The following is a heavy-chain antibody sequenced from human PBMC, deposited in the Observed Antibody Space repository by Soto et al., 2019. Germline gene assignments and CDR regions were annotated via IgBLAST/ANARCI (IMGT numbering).Heavy chain of an antibody. Sequence: PGGSLRLSCAASGFTFSSYGMHWVRQAPGKGLEWVAVIWYDGSNKYYADSVKGRFTISRDNSKNTLYLQMNSLRAEDTAVYYCARGSTMVRGTYKYYYGMDVWGQGTTVTVSS. CDR1: GFTFSSYG. CDR2: IWYDGSNK. D-gene: IGHD3-10*01. J-gene: IGHJ6*02. CDR3: ARGSTMVRGTYKYYYGMDV. V-gene: IGHV3-33*01.